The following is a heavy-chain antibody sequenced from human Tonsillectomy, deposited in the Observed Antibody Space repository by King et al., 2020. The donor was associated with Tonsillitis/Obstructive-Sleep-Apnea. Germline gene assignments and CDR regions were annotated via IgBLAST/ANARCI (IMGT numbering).Heavy chain of an antibody. D-gene: IGHD1-26*01. CDR1: GFTFSSYW. Sequence: VQLVESGGGLVQPGGSLRLSCAASGFTFSSYWMNWVRQAPGKGLEWVANINQDGSEKYYVDSVKGRFTISRDNAQNSLYLQMNSLRAEDTALYYCARAFHSGTYGQPGYWGQGTLVTVSS. V-gene: IGHV3-7*03. CDR3: ARAFHSGTYGQPGY. J-gene: IGHJ4*02. CDR2: INQDGSEK.